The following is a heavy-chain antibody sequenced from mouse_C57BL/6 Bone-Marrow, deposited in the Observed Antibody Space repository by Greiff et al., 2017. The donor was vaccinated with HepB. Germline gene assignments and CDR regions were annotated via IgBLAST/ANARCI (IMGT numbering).Heavy chain of an antibody. CDR2: IDPSDSET. CDR1: GYAFSSYW. V-gene: IGHV1-52*01. Sequence: VQLQQSGAELVKPGASVKISCKASGYAFSSYWMNWVKQRPIQGLEWIGNIDPSDSETHYNQKFKDKATLTVDKSSSTAYMQLSSLTSEDSAVYYCARSHYYGSSPYWYFDVWGTGTTVTVSS. D-gene: IGHD1-1*01. J-gene: IGHJ1*03. CDR3: ARSHYYGSSPYWYFDV.